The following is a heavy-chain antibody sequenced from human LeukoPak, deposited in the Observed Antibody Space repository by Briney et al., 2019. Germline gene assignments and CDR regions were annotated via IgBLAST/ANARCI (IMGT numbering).Heavy chain of an antibody. J-gene: IGHJ4*02. CDR3: ARDPGYSYGGFDY. CDR2: ISSSSSYI. Sequence: PGGSLRLSCAASGFTFSSYSMNWVRQAPGKGLEWVSSISSSSSYIYYADSVKGRFTISRDNAKNSVYLQMNSLRAEDTAVYYCARDPGYSYGGFDYWGQGTRVTVSS. D-gene: IGHD3-10*01. V-gene: IGHV3-21*01. CDR1: GFTFSSYS.